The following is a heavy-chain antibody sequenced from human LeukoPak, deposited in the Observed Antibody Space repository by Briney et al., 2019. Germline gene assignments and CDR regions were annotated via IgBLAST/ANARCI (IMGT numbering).Heavy chain of an antibody. Sequence: PSETLSLTCTVSGGSISSSSYYWGWIRQPPGKGLEWIGSIYDSGSTYYNPSLKSRVTTSVDTSKNQFSLKLSSVTAADTAVYYCAREPTGYYYDSSGHDAFDIWGQGTMVTVSS. J-gene: IGHJ3*02. CDR3: AREPTGYYYDSSGHDAFDI. CDR1: GGSISSSSYY. V-gene: IGHV4-39*07. D-gene: IGHD3-22*01. CDR2: IYDSGST.